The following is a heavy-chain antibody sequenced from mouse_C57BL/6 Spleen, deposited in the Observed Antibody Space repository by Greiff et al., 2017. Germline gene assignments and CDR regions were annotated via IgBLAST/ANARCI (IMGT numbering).Heavy chain of an antibody. Sequence: VKLVESGPGLVQPSQSLSITCTVSGFSLTSYGVHWVRQSPGKGLEWLGVIWRGGSTDYNAAFMSRLSITKDNSKSQVFFKMNSLQADDTAIYYCAKNGLWYRYFDVWGTGTTVTVSS. CDR2: IWRGGST. V-gene: IGHV2-5*01. D-gene: IGHD3-1*01. CDR3: AKNGLWYRYFDV. CDR1: GFSLTSYG. J-gene: IGHJ1*03.